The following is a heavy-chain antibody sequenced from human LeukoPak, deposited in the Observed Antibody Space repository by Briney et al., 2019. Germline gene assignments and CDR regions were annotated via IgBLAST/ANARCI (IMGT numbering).Heavy chain of an antibody. CDR1: GYTFTSYA. J-gene: IGHJ4*02. V-gene: IGHV7-4-1*02. Sequence: ASVKVSCKASGYTFTSYAMNWVRQAPGQGLEWMGWINTNTGNPTYAQGFTGRFVFALDTSVSTAYLQISSLKAEDTAVYYCARDRVLRYFDWLLPLDYWGQGTQLTVSS. D-gene: IGHD3-9*01. CDR2: INTNTGNP. CDR3: ARDRVLRYFDWLLPLDY.